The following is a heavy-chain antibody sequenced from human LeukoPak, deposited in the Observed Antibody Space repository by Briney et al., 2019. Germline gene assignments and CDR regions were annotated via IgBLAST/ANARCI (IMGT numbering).Heavy chain of an antibody. CDR1: GYTFTSYH. D-gene: IGHD1-26*01. CDR2: INPSGGSP. CDR3: ARAQGSYYHYYMDV. Sequence: ASVKVSCKASGYTFTSYHLHWVRQAPGQGLEWVGIINPSGGSPNYAQKFQGRVTMTRDMSTSTVNMELSSLRSEDTAVYYCARAQGSYYHYYMDVWGKGTTVTISS. V-gene: IGHV1-46*01. J-gene: IGHJ6*03.